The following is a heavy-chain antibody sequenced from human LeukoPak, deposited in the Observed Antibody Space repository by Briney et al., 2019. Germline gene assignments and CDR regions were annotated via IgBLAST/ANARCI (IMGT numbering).Heavy chain of an antibody. CDR1: GFTFNNYA. Sequence: GGSLRLTCAAAGFTFNNYAMSWVGQAPGKGLERVSAISGSGGSTYHADSVKGRFTISRDNSKNTLYLQTNSLRAEDTAVYYCAKVVGGSYTFYYWSQGTLVTVSS. CDR3: AKVVGGSYTFYY. D-gene: IGHD1-26*01. J-gene: IGHJ4*02. CDR2: ISGSGGST. V-gene: IGHV3-23*01.